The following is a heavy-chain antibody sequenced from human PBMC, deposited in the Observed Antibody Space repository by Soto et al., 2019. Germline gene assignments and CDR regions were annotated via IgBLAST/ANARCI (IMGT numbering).Heavy chain of an antibody. J-gene: IGHJ4*02. CDR1: GVSTSSNNW. V-gene: IGHV4-4*02. CDR2: AYHDGRT. Sequence: QVQLQESGPGLVRPSGTLSLTCAVSGVSTSSNNWWSWVRQSPGRGLEWIGEAYHDGRTNYNASLKSRVTMSVDRSKNQFSLNLNSVTAADTAIYYCASRAVTINYWGQGTLVTVSS. CDR3: ASRAVTINY. D-gene: IGHD4-17*01.